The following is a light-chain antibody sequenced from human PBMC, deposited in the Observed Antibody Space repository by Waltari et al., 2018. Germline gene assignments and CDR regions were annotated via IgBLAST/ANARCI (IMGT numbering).Light chain of an antibody. V-gene: IGLV2-14*03. CDR2: DVT. CDR3: SSYSSSSTFYL. CDR1: SGDIGRYNY. Sequence: QSALTQPASVSGSPGQSITISCAGTSGDIGRYNYVSWYQYHPGKAPKLIIYDVTERPSGISSRFSGSKSGNTASLTISGLQAEDEADYYCSSYSSSSTFYLFGTGTKVTVL. J-gene: IGLJ1*01.